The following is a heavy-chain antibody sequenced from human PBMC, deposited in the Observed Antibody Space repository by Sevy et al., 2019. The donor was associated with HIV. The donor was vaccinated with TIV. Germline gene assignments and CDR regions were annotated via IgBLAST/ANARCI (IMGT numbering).Heavy chain of an antibody. CDR1: GYTLTKLS. V-gene: IGHV1-24*01. J-gene: IGHJ4*02. Sequence: ASVKVSCKVSGYTLTKLSMHWVRQAPGKGLEWMGTFDPEDGKTIYAQKFQGRVTMTEDTSIDTAYMELSSLRSEYTAVFYCAITKDYYDNSGYPFDYWGQGTLVTVSS. D-gene: IGHD3-22*01. CDR2: FDPEDGKT. CDR3: AITKDYYDNSGYPFDY.